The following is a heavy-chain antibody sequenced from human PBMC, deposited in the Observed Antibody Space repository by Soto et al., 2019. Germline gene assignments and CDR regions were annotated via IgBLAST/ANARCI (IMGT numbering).Heavy chain of an antibody. V-gene: IGHV1-18*01. CDR2: ISAYNVNT. J-gene: IGHJ6*02. Sequence: QVQLVQSGAEVKKPGASVKVSCKASGYTFTSYGISWVRQAPGQGLEWMGWISAYNVNTNYAQKLQGRVTMTTDTSTSTAYMWLRSLRSDDTAVYYCARRQWLVGGYYYGMDVWGQGTTVTVSS. D-gene: IGHD6-19*01. CDR3: ARRQWLVGGYYYGMDV. CDR1: GYTFTSYG.